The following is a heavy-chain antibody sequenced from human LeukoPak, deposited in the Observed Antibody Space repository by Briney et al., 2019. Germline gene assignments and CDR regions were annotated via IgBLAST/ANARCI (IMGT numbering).Heavy chain of an antibody. CDR3: TATIVGATTRSFQH. Sequence: GGSLRLSCAASGFTFSSYTMNWVRQAPGKGLEWVSSISGSGGNTYYADSVKGRFTISRDNSKNTAYLQMNSLKTEDTAVYYCTATIVGATTRSFQHWGQGTLVTVSS. J-gene: IGHJ1*01. CDR2: ISGSGGNT. V-gene: IGHV3-23*01. D-gene: IGHD1-26*01. CDR1: GFTFSSYT.